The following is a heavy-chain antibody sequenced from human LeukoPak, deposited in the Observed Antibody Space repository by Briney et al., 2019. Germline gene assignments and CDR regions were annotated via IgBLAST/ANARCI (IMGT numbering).Heavy chain of an antibody. CDR2: ISSSGSTI. CDR3: ARDLLRPQVY. J-gene: IGHJ4*02. D-gene: IGHD4-17*01. Sequence: PGGSLRLSCAASGFTFSSYSMNWVRQAPGKGLEWVSYISSSGSTIYYADSVKGRFTISRDNAKNSLYLQMNSLRAEDTAVYYCARDLLRPQVYWGQGTLVTVSS. V-gene: IGHV3-48*04. CDR1: GFTFSSYS.